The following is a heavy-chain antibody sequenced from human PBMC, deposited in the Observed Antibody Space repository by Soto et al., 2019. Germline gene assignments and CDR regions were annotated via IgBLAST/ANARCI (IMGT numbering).Heavy chain of an antibody. J-gene: IGHJ6*02. CDR3: ARDWYGRFSYYYGMDV. V-gene: IGHV4-30-4*01. CDR1: VGSISSGVSY. D-gene: IGHD3-3*01. Sequence: QVQLQEPGPGLVNPSQTLSLTCTVSVGSISSGVSYWGGIRHPPGRGREWIGYIYYSGSTYYNPSLKSRVTISVDTSKNQCSLKLSSVTAADTAVYYCARDWYGRFSYYYGMDVWGQGTTVTVSS. CDR2: IYYSGST.